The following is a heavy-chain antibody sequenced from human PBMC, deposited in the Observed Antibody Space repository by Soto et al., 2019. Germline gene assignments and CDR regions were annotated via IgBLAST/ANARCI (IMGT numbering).Heavy chain of an antibody. J-gene: IGHJ4*02. CDR2: INPSGGST. D-gene: IGHD6-19*01. CDR3: ARALTGYSSGWWGNYFDY. CDR1: GYTFTSYY. Sequence: QVQLVQSGAAVKKPGASVKVSCKASGYTFTSYYMHWVRQAPGQGLEWMGIINPSGGSTSYAQKFQGCVTMTRDTSTSTVYMELSSLRSEDTAVYYCARALTGYSSGWWGNYFDYWGQGTLVTVSS. V-gene: IGHV1-46*01.